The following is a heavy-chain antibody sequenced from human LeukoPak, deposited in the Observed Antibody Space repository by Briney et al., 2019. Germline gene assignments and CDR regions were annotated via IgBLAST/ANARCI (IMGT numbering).Heavy chain of an antibody. CDR1: GGSISSGGYY. J-gene: IGHJ4*02. CDR2: IYYSGST. V-gene: IGHV4-31*03. Sequence: SQTLSLTCTVSGGSISSGGYYWSWIRQHPGKGLEWIGYIYYSGSTYYNPSLKSRVTISVDTSKNQFSLKLSSVTAADTAVYYCARGRVTIFGVVIGPLPFDYWGQGTLVTVSS. D-gene: IGHD3-3*01. CDR3: ARGRVTIFGVVIGPLPFDY.